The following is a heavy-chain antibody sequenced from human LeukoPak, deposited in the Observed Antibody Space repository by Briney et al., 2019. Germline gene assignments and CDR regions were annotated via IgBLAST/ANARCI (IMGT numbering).Heavy chain of an antibody. V-gene: IGHV3-64*01. D-gene: IGHD3-22*01. CDR1: GFTFSSYA. Sequence: PGGSLRLSCAASGFTFSSYAMHWVRQAPGKGLEYVSAISSNGGSTYYANSVKGRFTISRDNSKNTLYLQMNSLRAEDTAVYYCAKALPGRVLVVVRSSFNYFDYWGQGTLVTVSS. J-gene: IGHJ4*02. CDR3: AKALPGRVLVVVRSSFNYFDY. CDR2: ISSNGGST.